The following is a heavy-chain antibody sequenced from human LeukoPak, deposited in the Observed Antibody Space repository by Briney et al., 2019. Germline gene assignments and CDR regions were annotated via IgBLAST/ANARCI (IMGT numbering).Heavy chain of an antibody. Sequence: ASVKVSCKASGGTFSSYAISWVRQAPGQGLEWMGGIIPIFGTANYAQKFQGRVTITADESTSTAYMELSSLRSEDTAVYYCARERLYYDSSGHYAFDYWGQGTLVTVSS. CDR2: IIPIFGTA. D-gene: IGHD3-22*01. J-gene: IGHJ4*02. CDR3: ARERLYYDSSGHYAFDY. V-gene: IGHV1-69*13. CDR1: GGTFSSYA.